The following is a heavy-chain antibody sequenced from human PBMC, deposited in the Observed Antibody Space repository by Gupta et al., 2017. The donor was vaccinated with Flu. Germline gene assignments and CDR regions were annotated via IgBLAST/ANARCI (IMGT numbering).Heavy chain of an antibody. Sequence: QGLEWMGGIIPFSGATNDAQKFQGRVTFTADESTSIVYMELSSLRSEDTAVYYCSTSSATVVVPTVFWCALDIWGQGTMVTVSS. CDR3: STSSATVVVPTVFWCALDI. V-gene: IGHV1-69*01. D-gene: IGHD2-2*01. CDR2: IIPFSGAT. J-gene: IGHJ3*02.